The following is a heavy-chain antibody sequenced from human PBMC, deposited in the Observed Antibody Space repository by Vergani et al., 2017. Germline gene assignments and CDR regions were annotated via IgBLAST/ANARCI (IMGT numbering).Heavy chain of an antibody. Sequence: QVQLVQSGAEVKKPGASVKVSCKASGYTFTSYAMHWVRQAPGQRLEWMGRIIPILGIANYAQKFQGRVTITADKSTSTAYMELSSLRSEDTAVYYCARDVGYCSSTSCRHYYYYGMDVWGQGTTVTVSS. V-gene: IGHV1-69*09. D-gene: IGHD2-2*01. CDR2: IIPILGIA. J-gene: IGHJ6*02. CDR1: GYTFTSYA. CDR3: ARDVGYCSSTSCRHYYYYGMDV.